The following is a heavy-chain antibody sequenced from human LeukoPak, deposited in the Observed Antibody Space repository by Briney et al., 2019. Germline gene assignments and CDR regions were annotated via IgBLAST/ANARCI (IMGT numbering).Heavy chain of an antibody. Sequence: GGSLRLSCEASGFTFINYAMTWVRQGPGKGLEWVSVIDSSGGGIRYADAVKGRFIVSRDNSKNTVLLQMNSLRAEDTAVYYCAKYRISAPPPRDFDSWGQGTLVTVSS. CDR1: GFTFINYA. CDR3: AKYRISAPPPRDFDS. D-gene: IGHD6-6*01. J-gene: IGHJ4*02. V-gene: IGHV3-23*01. CDR2: IDSSGGGI.